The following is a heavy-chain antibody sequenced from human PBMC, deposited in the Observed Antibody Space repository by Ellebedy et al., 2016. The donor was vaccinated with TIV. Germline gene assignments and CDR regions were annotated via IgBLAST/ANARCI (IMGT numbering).Heavy chain of an antibody. D-gene: IGHD1-26*01. CDR2: IYHTGTS. J-gene: IGHJ4*02. V-gene: IGHV4-39*07. CDR1: GYSITDDSISTITYY. CDR3: ARVVRRGGPLTECDD. Sequence: MPVGSLRLSCTVSGYSITDDSISTITYYWGWIRQPPGQGLEWIGSIYHTGTSYCNPSLKSRVTISVDTSKNQFSLQLTAVTAADTAVYYCARVVRRGGPLTECDDWGQGTLVSVSS.